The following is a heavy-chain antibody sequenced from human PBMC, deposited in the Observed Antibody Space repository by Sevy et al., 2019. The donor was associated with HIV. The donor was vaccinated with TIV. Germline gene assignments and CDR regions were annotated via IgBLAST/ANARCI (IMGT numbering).Heavy chain of an antibody. J-gene: IGHJ5*02. D-gene: IGHD5-12*01. CDR1: GFTFSSYA. CDR3: ARDSGPGYSGYDPPEGWFDP. V-gene: IGHV3-30-3*01. CDR2: ISYDGSNK. Sequence: GGSLRLSCAASGFTFSSYAMHWVRQAPGEGLEWVAVISYDGSNKYYADSVKGRFTISRDNSKNTLYLQMNSLRAEDTAVYYCARDSGPGYSGYDPPEGWFDPWGQGTLVTVSS.